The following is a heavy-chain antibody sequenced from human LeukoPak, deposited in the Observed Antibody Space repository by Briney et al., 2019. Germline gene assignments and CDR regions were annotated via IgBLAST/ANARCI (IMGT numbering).Heavy chain of an antibody. V-gene: IGHV3-30*02. CDR3: AKVTPHRSADYDILTANYFDY. D-gene: IGHD3-9*01. CDR2: IRYDGGDK. J-gene: IGHJ4*02. Sequence: GGSQRLSCAASEFTFNSYGMHWVRQAPGKGLEWVAFIRYDGGDKYYADSVKGRFTISRDNSKNTLYLQMNSLRAEDTAVYYCAKVTPHRSADYDILTANYFDYWGQGTLVTVSS. CDR1: EFTFNSYG.